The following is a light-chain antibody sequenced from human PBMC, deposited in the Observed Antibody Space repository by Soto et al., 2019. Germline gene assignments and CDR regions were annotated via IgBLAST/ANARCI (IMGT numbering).Light chain of an antibody. J-gene: IGLJ2*01. CDR2: QDS. CDR3: QAWDSSTAFVV. V-gene: IGLV3-1*01. Sequence: SYELTQPPSVSVSPGQTASITCSGDKLGDKYARRYQQKPGQSPVLVIYQDSKRPSGIPERFSGSNSGNTATLTISGTQAMDEADYYCQAWDSSTAFVVFGGGTKLTVL. CDR1: KLGDKY.